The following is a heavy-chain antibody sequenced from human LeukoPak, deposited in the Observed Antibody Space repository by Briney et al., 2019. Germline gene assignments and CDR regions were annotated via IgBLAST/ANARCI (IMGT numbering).Heavy chain of an antibody. Sequence: SETLSLTCTVSGGSVNNYYWSWIRQPPGKGLEWIAYIYETGHTGYNPSLKTRVTISLDTSKNQFSLKLNSVTAADTAVYYCARHFLRGGFDSWGQGTLVAVSS. CDR1: GGSVNNYY. CDR2: IYETGHT. J-gene: IGHJ4*02. CDR3: ARHFLRGGFDS. D-gene: IGHD5-12*01. V-gene: IGHV4-59*08.